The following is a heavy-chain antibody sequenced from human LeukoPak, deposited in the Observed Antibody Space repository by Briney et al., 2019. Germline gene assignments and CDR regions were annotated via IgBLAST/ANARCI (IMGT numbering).Heavy chain of an antibody. CDR1: GYTFTGYY. J-gene: IGHJ4*02. D-gene: IGHD3-9*01. CDR3: ARDVMKDILTGSVPDDY. CDR2: INPNSGGT. Sequence: ASVKVSCKASGYTFTGYYMHWVRQAPGQGLEWMGWINPNSGGTNYAQKFQGRVTMTRDTSISTAYMELSRLRSDDTAVYYCARDVMKDILTGSVPDDYWGQGTLVTVSS. V-gene: IGHV1-2*02.